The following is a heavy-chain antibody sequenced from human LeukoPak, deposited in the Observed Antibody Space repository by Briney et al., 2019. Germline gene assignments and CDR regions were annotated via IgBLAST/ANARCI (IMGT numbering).Heavy chain of an antibody. CDR2: MNPNSGNT. Sequence: ASVKVSCKASGYTFTSYGISWVRQATGQGLEWMGWMNPNSGNTGYAQKFQGRVTITRNPSISTAYMEMSSLRYEDTAVYYCARALGPAGYRWWFDPWGQGTLVTVSS. V-gene: IGHV1-8*03. CDR3: ARALGPAGYRWWFDP. CDR1: GYTFTSYG. J-gene: IGHJ5*02. D-gene: IGHD2-2*01.